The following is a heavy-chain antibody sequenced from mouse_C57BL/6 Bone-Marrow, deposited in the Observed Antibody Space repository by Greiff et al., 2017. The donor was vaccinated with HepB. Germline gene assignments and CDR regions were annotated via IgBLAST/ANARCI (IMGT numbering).Heavy chain of an antibody. CDR1: GYTFTSYW. Sequence: QVQLQQPGAELVKPGASVKLSCEASGYTFTSYWMHWVKQRPGRGLEWIGRIDPNSGGTKYNEKFKSKATLTVDKPSSTAYMQLSSLTSEDSAVYYCARGRTYYYGSSQSSYFDYWGQGTTLTVSS. V-gene: IGHV1-72*01. J-gene: IGHJ2*01. CDR2: IDPNSGGT. CDR3: ARGRTYYYGSSQSSYFDY. D-gene: IGHD1-1*01.